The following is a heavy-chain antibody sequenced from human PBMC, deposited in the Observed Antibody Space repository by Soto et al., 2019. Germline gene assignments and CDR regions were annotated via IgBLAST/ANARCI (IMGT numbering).Heavy chain of an antibody. Sequence: QVQLQQWGAGLLKPSETLSLTCAVYGGSFSGYYWSWIRQPPGKGLEWIGEINHSGSTNYNPSLKSRVTISVDTSKNQFSLKLSSVTAADTAVYYCAREGYIYGQGDYWGQGTLVTVSS. CDR2: INHSGST. J-gene: IGHJ4*02. V-gene: IGHV4-34*01. CDR3: AREGYIYGQGDY. CDR1: GGSFSGYY. D-gene: IGHD5-18*01.